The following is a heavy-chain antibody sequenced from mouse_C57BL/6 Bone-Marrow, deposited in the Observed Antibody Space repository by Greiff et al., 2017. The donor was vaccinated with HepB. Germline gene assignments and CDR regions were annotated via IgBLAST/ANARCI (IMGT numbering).Heavy chain of an antibody. Sequence: DVKLQESGAELVRPGASVKLSCTASGFNIKDYYMHWVKQRPEQGLEWIGRIDPEDGDTEYAPKFQGKATMTADTSSNTAYLQLRSLTSEDTAVYYCTTDGYYRWFAYWGQGTLVTVSA. J-gene: IGHJ3*01. CDR2: IDPEDGDT. CDR3: TTDGYYRWFAY. D-gene: IGHD2-3*01. V-gene: IGHV14-1*01. CDR1: GFNIKDYY.